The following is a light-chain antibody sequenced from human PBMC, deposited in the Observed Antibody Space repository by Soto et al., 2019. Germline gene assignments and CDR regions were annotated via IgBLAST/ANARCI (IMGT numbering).Light chain of an antibody. CDR3: AAWDDSLSGVV. Sequence: QSVLTQPPSASGTPGQRVTIACSGSSSNIGSNYVYWYQQLPGTAPKLLIYRNNQRPSGVHDRFSGSKSGTSASLAISGLRYEDEADYYCAAWDDSLSGVVFGGGTKLPVL. CDR2: RNN. V-gene: IGLV1-47*01. J-gene: IGLJ2*01. CDR1: SSNIGSNY.